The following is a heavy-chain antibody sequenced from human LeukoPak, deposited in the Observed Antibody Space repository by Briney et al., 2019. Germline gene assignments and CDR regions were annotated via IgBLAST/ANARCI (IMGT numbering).Heavy chain of an antibody. Sequence: PGGSLRLSCAASGFTFSGHNMSWVRQAPGTGLEWVSSISVSDSYKYFADSVKGRFTISRDNAKSSLYLPMNSLTAEDTALYYCARLYLDAFDIWGQGTMVTVSS. J-gene: IGHJ3*02. V-gene: IGHV3-21*01. CDR1: GFTFSGHN. CDR3: ARLYLDAFDI. CDR2: ISVSDSYK. D-gene: IGHD2-21*01.